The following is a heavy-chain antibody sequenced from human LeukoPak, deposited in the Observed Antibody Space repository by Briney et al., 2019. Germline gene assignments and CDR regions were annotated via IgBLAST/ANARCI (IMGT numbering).Heavy chain of an antibody. CDR2: IYPGDSDT. V-gene: IGHV5-51*01. D-gene: IGHD5-24*01. CDR3: ARGEMATIFLDY. J-gene: IGHJ4*02. CDR1: GYRLTNNW. Sequence: GESLKISCKISGYRLTNNWIGWVRQMPGKGLEWMGIIYPGDSDTRYSPSFQGQVTISADKSISTAYLQWSSLKASDTAMYYCARGEMATIFLDYWGQGTLVTVSS.